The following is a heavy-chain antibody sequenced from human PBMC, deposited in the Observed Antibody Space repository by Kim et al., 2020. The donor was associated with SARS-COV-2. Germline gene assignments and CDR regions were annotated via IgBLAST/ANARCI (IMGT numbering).Heavy chain of an antibody. Sequence: HPPLKSMITLSVDTSQNQFSLKLRSVTAADTAVYYCARAAPGTTGWFDPWGQGTLVTVSS. J-gene: IGHJ5*02. CDR3: ARAAPGTTGWFDP. V-gene: IGHV4-59*01. D-gene: IGHD1-7*01.